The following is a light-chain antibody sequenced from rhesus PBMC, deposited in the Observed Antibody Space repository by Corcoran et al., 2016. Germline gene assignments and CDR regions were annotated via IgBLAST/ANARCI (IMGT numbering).Light chain of an antibody. CDR2: AAS. J-gene: IGKJ3*01. Sequence: DIQMTQSPSSLSASVGDRVTVTCRASQGINKALSWYQQKPGKVPTLLIYAASSLQTGVSSRFSGSGHGTDYTLTISSLQPEDVATYYCLQDYTTPFTFGPGTKLDIK. V-gene: IGKV1-94*01. CDR1: QGINKA. CDR3: LQDYTTPFT.